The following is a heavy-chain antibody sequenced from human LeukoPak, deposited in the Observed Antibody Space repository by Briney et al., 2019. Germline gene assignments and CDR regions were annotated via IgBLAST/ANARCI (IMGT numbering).Heavy chain of an antibody. CDR2: ISSSSSTI. V-gene: IGHV3-48*02. CDR1: GFTFSSYS. J-gene: IGHJ4*02. CDR3: ARDPLEDIVVVVGRN. D-gene: IGHD2-15*01. Sequence: PGGSLRLSCAASGFTFSSYSMNWVRQAPGKGLEWVSYISSSSSTIYYADSVKGRFTISRDNAKNSLYLQMNSLRDEDTAVYYCARDPLEDIVVVVGRNWGQGTLVTVSS.